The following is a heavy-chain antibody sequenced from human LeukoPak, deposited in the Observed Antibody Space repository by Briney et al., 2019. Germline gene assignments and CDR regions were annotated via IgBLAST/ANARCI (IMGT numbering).Heavy chain of an antibody. CDR2: IYYSGST. D-gene: IGHD7-27*01. V-gene: IGHV4-39*07. CDR3: ARVSSNWGYWYFDL. J-gene: IGHJ2*01. CDR1: GGSISSSSYY. Sequence: SETLSLTCTVSGGSISSSSYYWGWIRQPPGKGLEWIGSIYYSGSTYYNPSLKSRVTISVDTSKNQFSLKLTSVTAADTAVYYCARVSSNWGYWYFDLWGRGTLVTVSS.